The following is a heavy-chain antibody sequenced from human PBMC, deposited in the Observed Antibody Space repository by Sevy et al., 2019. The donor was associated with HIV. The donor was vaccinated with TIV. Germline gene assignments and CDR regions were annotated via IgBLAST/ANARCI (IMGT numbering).Heavy chain of an antibody. CDR2: IYSDGST. CDR1: GFTVSSNY. D-gene: IGHD6-25*01. V-gene: IGHV3-53*01. Sequence: GGSLRLSCAASGFTVSSNYMSWVRQAPGKGLEWVSVIYSDGSTYYADSVKGRFTISRDNSKNMLYLQMNSLRAEDTAVYYRARSPKRLDFDYWGQGTLVTVSS. CDR3: ARSPKRLDFDY. J-gene: IGHJ4*02.